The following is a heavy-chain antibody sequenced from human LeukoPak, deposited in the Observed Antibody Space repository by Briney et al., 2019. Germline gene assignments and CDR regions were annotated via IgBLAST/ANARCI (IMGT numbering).Heavy chain of an antibody. D-gene: IGHD1-20*01. CDR2: IYSGGST. J-gene: IGHJ4*02. CDR3: AKSRPRITGTTLAVD. V-gene: IGHV3-53*01. CDR1: GFTVSSNY. Sequence: GGSLRLSCAASGFTVSSNYMTWVRQAPGKGLEWVSVIYSGGSTYYADSVKGRFTISRDNSKNTLYLQMNSLRAEDTAVYYCAKSRPRITGTTLAVDWGQGTLVTVSS.